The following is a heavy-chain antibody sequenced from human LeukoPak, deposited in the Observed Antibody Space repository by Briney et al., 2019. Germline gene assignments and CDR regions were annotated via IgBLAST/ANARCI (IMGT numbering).Heavy chain of an antibody. CDR2: IYTSGST. J-gene: IGHJ6*03. V-gene: IGHV4-4*07. CDR3: ARDRPGYSSGWYEDYYYYMDV. D-gene: IGHD6-19*01. CDR1: GGSISSYY. Sequence: SETPSLTCTVSGGSISSYYWSWIRQPAGKGLEWIGRIYTSGSTNYNPSLKSRVTMSVDTSKNQFSLKLSSVTAADTAVYYCARDRPGYSSGWYEDYYYYMDVWGKGTTVTVSS.